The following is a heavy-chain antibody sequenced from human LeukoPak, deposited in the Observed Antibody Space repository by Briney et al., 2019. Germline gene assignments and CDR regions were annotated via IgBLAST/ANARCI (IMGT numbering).Heavy chain of an antibody. J-gene: IGHJ4*02. CDR2: ISSSGSTI. V-gene: IGHV3-11*01. D-gene: IGHD6-19*01. CDR1: GFTFSVYY. CDR3: AKNRGKGAVSGTGEIDY. Sequence: NAGGSLRLSCAASGFTFSVYYMSWIRQAPGKGLEWVSYISSSGSTIYYADSVKGRFTISRDNAKNSLYLQMNSLRDEDTAMYYCAKNRGKGAVSGTGEIDYWGQGTLVTVSS.